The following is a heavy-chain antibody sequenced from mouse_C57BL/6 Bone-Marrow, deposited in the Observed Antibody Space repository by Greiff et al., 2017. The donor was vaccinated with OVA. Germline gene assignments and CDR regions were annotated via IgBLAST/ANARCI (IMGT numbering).Heavy chain of an antibody. D-gene: IGHD3-2*02. CDR3: AREGSSGYLDY. CDR2: INPYNGGT. Sequence: VQLQQSGPVLVKPGASVKMSCKASGYTFTDYYMNWVKQSHGKSLEWIGVINPYNGGTSYNQKFKGKATLTVDKSSSTAYMELNSLTSEDSAVYYCAREGSSGYLDYWGQGTTLTVSS. CDR1: GYTFTDYY. J-gene: IGHJ2*01. V-gene: IGHV1-19*01.